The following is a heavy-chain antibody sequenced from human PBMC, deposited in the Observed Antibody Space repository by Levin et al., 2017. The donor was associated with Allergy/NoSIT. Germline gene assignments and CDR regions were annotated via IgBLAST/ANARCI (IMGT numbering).Heavy chain of an antibody. V-gene: IGHV3-9*01. CDR1: GFIFDDYA. CDR2: ISWKSDNK. J-gene: IGHJ1*01. CDR3: VKDKQGGVYFLYFQL. Sequence: GGSLRLSCAVSGFIFDDYAMHWVRQAPGKGLEWVSGISWKSDNKGYADSVKGRFTISRDNAKKSLYLQMNSLRAEDTAVYYCVKDKQGGVYFLYFQLWGQGTLVTVSS. D-gene: IGHD5/OR15-5a*01.